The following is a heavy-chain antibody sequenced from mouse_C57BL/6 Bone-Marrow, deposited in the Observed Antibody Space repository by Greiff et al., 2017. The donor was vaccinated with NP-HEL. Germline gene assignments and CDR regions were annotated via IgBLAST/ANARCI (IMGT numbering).Heavy chain of an antibody. J-gene: IGHJ4*01. V-gene: IGHV5-6*01. CDR1: GFTFSSYG. CDR3: ANGFLYYAMDY. CDR2: ISSGGSYT. Sequence: EVQVVESGGDLVKPGGSLKLSCAASGFTFSSYGMSWVRQTPDKRLEWVATISSGGSYTYYPDSVKGRFTISRDNAKNTLYLQMSSLKSEDTAMYYCANGFLYYAMDYWGQGTSVTVSS.